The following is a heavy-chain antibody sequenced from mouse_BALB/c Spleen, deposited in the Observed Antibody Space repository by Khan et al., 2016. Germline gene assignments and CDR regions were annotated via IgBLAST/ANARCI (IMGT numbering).Heavy chain of an antibody. J-gene: IGHJ2*01. D-gene: IGHD2-4*01. V-gene: IGHV1-87*01. CDR2: FYPGDGET. CDR3: ARGNSYYDYDY. Sequence: QVQLQQSGAELARPGASVKLSCKASGYTFTTYWMLRVKQRPGQGLEWIGAFYPGDGETRYTQKFKGKATLTADKSSSTAYMQLSSLASEDSAVYYCARGNSYYDYDYWGQGTTLTVSS. CDR1: GYTFTTYW.